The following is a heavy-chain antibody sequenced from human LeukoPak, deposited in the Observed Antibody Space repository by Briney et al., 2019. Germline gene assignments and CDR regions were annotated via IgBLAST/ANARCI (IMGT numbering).Heavy chain of an antibody. CDR3: ASSLRFLEWTIDY. J-gene: IGHJ4*02. Sequence: PGGSLRLSRAASGFTFSSYGMHWVRQAPGKGLEWVAVIWYDGSNKYYADSVKGRFTISRDNSKNTLYLQMNSLRAEDTAVYYCASSLRFLEWTIDYWGQGTLVTASS. D-gene: IGHD3-3*01. CDR1: GFTFSSYG. V-gene: IGHV3-33*01. CDR2: IWYDGSNK.